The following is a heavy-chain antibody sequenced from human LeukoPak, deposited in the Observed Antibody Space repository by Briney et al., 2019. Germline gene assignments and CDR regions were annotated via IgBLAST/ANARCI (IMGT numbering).Heavy chain of an antibody. J-gene: IGHJ4*02. CDR3: TKDRRQWVVPYFDS. CDR2: ISSGGNT. V-gene: IGHV3-23*01. CDR1: GFTFSTYA. Sequence: GGSLRLSCAASGFTFSTYAMGWARHTPGKGLEWVSGISSGGNTQYTDSVKGRFTVSRDNSKNTLHLQMDSLRAEDTAIYYCTKDRRQWVVPYFDSWGQGTVVTVSS. D-gene: IGHD6-19*01.